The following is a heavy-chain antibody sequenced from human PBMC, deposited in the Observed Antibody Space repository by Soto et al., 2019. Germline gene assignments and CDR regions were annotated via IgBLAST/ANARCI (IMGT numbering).Heavy chain of an antibody. CDR2: IIPIFGTA. Sequence: GASVKVSCKASGGTFSSYAISWVRQAPGQGLEWMGGIIPIFGTANYAQKFQGRVTITADESTSTAYMELSSLRSEDTAVYYCARGRVVVVAATRYYGMDVWGQGTTVTSP. CDR1: GGTFSSYA. J-gene: IGHJ6*02. D-gene: IGHD2-15*01. V-gene: IGHV1-69*13. CDR3: ARGRVVVVAATRYYGMDV.